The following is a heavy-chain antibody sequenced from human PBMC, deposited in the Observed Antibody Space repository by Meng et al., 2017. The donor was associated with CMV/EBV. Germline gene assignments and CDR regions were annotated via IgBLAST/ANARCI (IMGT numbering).Heavy chain of an antibody. Sequence: GESLKISCAASGFTFSSYSMNWVRQAPGKGLEWVSSISSSSSYIYYADSVKGRFTISRDNAKNSLYLQMNSLRAEDTAVYYCARGLQGLELLPYDFWSGYYTDFDYWAREPWSPSPQ. V-gene: IGHV3-21*01. D-gene: IGHD3-3*01. CDR3: ARGLQGLELLPYDFWSGYYTDFDY. CDR2: ISSSSSYI. CDR1: GFTFSSYS. J-gene: IGHJ4*02.